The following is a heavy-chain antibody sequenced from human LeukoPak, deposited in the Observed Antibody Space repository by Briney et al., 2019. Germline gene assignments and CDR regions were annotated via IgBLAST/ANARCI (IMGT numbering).Heavy chain of an antibody. CDR3: ARGTNPGNYWYFDL. D-gene: IGHD1-7*01. J-gene: IGHJ2*01. V-gene: IGHV4-4*07. CDR2: IYTSGST. CDR1: GGSISSYY. Sequence: SETLSLTCTVSGGSISSYYWSWIRQPAGKGLEWIGRIYTSGSTNYNPSLKSRVTMSVDTSKNQFSLNLSSVTAADTAVYYCARGTNPGNYWYFDLWGRGTLVTVSS.